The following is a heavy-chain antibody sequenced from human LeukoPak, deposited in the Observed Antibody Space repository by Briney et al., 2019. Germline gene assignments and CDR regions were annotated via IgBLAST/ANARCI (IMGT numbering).Heavy chain of an antibody. Sequence: ASVKVSCKASGYTFTGYYMHWVRQAPGQGLEWMGWINPNSGGTNYAQKFQGRVTMTRDTSISTAYMELSRLRSDDTAVYYCARERAQVRNWFDPWGQGTLVTVSS. CDR2: INPNSGGT. J-gene: IGHJ5*02. D-gene: IGHD2-2*01. V-gene: IGHV1-2*02. CDR1: GYTFTGYY. CDR3: ARERAQVRNWFDP.